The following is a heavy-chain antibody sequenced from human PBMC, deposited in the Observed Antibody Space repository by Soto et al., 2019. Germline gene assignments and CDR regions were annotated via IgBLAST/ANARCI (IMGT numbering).Heavy chain of an antibody. D-gene: IGHD3-3*01. CDR1: GFTFSSYS. V-gene: IGHV3-21*01. Sequence: GGSLRLSCAASGFTFSSYSMNWVRQAPGKGLEWVSSISSSSSYIYYADSVKGRFTISRDNAKNSLYLQMNSLRAEDTAVYYCARDLGGDYDFWSAPKQIDYWGQGTLVTVSS. CDR2: ISSSSSYI. J-gene: IGHJ4*02. CDR3: ARDLGGDYDFWSAPKQIDY.